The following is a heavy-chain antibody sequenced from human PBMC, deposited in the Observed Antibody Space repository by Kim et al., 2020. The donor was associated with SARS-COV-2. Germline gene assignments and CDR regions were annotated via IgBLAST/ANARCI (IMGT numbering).Heavy chain of an antibody. D-gene: IGHD6-19*01. Sequence: GGSLRLSCAASGFTFSSYSMNWVRQAPGKGLEWVSSISSSSSYIYYADSVKGRFTISRDNAKNSLYLQMNSLRAEDTAVYYCARGPLAVAGTVGFNPWGQGTLVTVSS. V-gene: IGHV3-21*01. J-gene: IGHJ5*02. CDR2: ISSSSSYI. CDR3: ARGPLAVAGTVGFNP. CDR1: GFTFSSYS.